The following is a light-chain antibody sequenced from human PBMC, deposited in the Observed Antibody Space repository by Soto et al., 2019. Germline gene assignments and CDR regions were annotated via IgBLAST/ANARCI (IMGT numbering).Light chain of an antibody. CDR2: DVG. Sequence: QSVLTQPASVSGSPGQSITIACTGTSSDIGGYNFVSWYQQHPGKAPKLLIYDVGNRPSGVSNRFSGSKSGNTASLTISGLQAEDEAHYYCNSYRTGSTYVFGTGTKVNVL. CDR3: NSYRTGSTYV. J-gene: IGLJ1*01. CDR1: SSDIGGYNF. V-gene: IGLV2-14*01.